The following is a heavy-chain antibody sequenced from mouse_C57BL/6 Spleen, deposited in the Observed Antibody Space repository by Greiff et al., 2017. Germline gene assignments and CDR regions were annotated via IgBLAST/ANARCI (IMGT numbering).Heavy chain of an antibody. V-gene: IGHV1-52*01. CDR1: GYTFTSYW. CDR3: ARDDGYQYYFDY. J-gene: IGHJ2*01. CDR2: IDPSDSET. Sequence: QVQLLQPGAELVRPGSSVKLSCKASGYTFTSYWMHWVKQRPIQGLAWIGNIDPSDSETHYDEKFKDKATLTVDKSSSTAYMQLSSLTSEDSAVYYCARDDGYQYYFDYWGQGTTLTVSS. D-gene: IGHD2-3*01.